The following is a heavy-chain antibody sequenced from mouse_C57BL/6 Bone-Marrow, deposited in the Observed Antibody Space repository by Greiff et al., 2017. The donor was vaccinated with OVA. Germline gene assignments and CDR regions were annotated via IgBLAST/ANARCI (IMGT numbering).Heavy chain of an antibody. CDR1: GYTFTDYE. CDR3: TRKFLYYAMDY. CDR2: IDPETGGT. Sequence: QVQLQQSGAELVRPGASVTLSCKASGYTFTDYEMHWVKQTPVHGLEWIGAIDPETGGTAYNQKFKGKAILTADKSSSTAYMERRSLTSEDSAVYYCTRKFLYYAMDYWGQGTSFTVSS. J-gene: IGHJ4*01. V-gene: IGHV1-15*01.